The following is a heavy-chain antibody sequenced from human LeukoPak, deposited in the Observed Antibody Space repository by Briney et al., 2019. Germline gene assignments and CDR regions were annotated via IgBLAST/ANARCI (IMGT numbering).Heavy chain of an antibody. D-gene: IGHD2-2*01. CDR2: IYYSGST. CDR3: ARSLYCSSTSCYAGVLNWFDP. J-gene: IGHJ5*02. Sequence: KASETLSLTCTVSGGSISSSSYYWGWIRQPPGKGLEWIGSIYYSGSTYYNPSLKSRVTISVDTSKNQFSLKLSSVTAADTAVYYCARSLYCSSTSCYAGVLNWFDPWGQGTLVTVSS. CDR1: GGSISSSSYY. V-gene: IGHV4-39*07.